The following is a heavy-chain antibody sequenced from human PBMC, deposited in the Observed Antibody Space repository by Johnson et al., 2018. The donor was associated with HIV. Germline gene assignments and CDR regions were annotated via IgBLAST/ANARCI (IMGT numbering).Heavy chain of an antibody. CDR1: GFTFSSYA. J-gene: IGHJ3*02. V-gene: IGHV3-30*04. CDR3: ARDAPRIDAFDI. CDR2: ISYDGSNK. Sequence: VESGGGVVRPGGSLRLSCAASGFTFSSYAMHWVRQAPGKGLEWVAVISYDGSNKYYADSVKGRFTISRDNSKNTLYLQMNSLRAEDTAVYYCARDAPRIDAFDIWGQGTMVTVSS.